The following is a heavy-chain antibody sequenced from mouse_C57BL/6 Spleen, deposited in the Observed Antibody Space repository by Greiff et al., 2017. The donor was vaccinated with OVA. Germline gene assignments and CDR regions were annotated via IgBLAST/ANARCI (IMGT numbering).Heavy chain of an antibody. CDR3: ASPHYYGSRDWYFDV. J-gene: IGHJ1*03. CDR2: IYPRDGST. Sequence: QVHVKQSAAELVKPGASVKISCKVSGYTFTDHTIHWMKQRPEQGLEWIGYIYPRDGSTKYNEKFKGKATLTADKSSSTAYMQLNSLTSEDSAVYFCASPHYYGSRDWYFDVWGTGTTVTVSS. D-gene: IGHD1-1*01. V-gene: IGHV1-78*01. CDR1: GYTFTDHT.